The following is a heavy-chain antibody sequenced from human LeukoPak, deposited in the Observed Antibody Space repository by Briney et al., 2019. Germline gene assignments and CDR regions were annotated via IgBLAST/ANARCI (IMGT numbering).Heavy chain of an antibody. D-gene: IGHD3-22*01. J-gene: IGHJ4*02. V-gene: IGHV1-46*01. CDR1: GYSFSTYY. CDR3: ARAVYHDSPGSRYYFDN. Sequence: GASVKVSCKASGYSFSTYYIHWVRQAPGQGLEWMGVIDPGGGSTTYAQNFRGRVTVTRDTSTTTTYMDLSSLRSEDTAVYYCARAVYHDSPGSRYYFDNWGQGTLVAVSS. CDR2: IDPGGGST.